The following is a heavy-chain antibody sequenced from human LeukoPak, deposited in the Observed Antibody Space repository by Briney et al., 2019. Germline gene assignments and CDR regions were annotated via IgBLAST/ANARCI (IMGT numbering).Heavy chain of an antibody. J-gene: IGHJ3*02. CDR1: GDSISSSNYN. CDR3: ARHTKSGYSYGFDAFHI. CDR2: ISYSGST. Sequence: SETLSLTCTVSGDSISSSNYNWGWIRQSPGKGLEWIGTISYSGSTYYNPSLKSRVTISVDTSKNQFSLKLTSVTAADTAVYYCARHTKSGYSYGFDAFHIWGQGTMVTVSS. D-gene: IGHD5-18*01. V-gene: IGHV4-39*01.